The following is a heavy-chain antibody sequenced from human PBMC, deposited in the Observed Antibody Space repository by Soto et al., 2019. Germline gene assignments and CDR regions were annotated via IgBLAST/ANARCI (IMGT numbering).Heavy chain of an antibody. CDR3: ASYVRSYYNGMDV. CDR2: MNPNSGNT. CDR1: GYTFSSHD. V-gene: IGHV1-8*01. D-gene: IGHD3-16*01. J-gene: IGHJ6*02. Sequence: QVQLVQSGAEVKKPGASVKVSCKASGYTFSSHDINWVRQATGQGLEWMGWMNPNSGNTGYAQKFQGRVNMTRNTSISTAYMELSSLRSADMAVYYCASYVRSYYNGMDVWGQGTTVTVSS.